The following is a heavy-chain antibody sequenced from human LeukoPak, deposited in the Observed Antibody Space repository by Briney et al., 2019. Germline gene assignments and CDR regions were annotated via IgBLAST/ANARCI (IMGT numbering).Heavy chain of an antibody. CDR1: GGSFSGYY. V-gene: IGHV4-34*01. J-gene: IGHJ4*02. CDR2: INHSGST. Sequence: SETLSLTCAVYGGSFSGYYWSWIRQPPGKGLEWIGEINHSGSTNYNPSLKSRVTISVDTSKNQFSLKLSSVIAADTAVYYCARGRRAIRYAIKAFDYWGQGTLVTVSS. CDR3: ARGRRAIRYAIKAFDY. D-gene: IGHD2-8*01.